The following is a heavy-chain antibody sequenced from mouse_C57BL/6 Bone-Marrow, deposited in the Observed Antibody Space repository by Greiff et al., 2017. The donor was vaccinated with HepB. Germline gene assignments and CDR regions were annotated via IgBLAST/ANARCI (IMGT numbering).Heavy chain of an antibody. CDR3: ARRWLYAMDY. Sequence: VQLQESGGGLVKPGGSLKLSCAASGFTFSDYGMHWVRQAPEKGLEWVAYISSGSSTIYYADTVKGRFTISRDNAKNTLFLQMTSLRSEDTAMYYCARRWLYAMDYWGQGTSVTVSS. V-gene: IGHV5-17*01. J-gene: IGHJ4*01. CDR1: GFTFSDYG. D-gene: IGHD2-3*01. CDR2: ISSGSSTI.